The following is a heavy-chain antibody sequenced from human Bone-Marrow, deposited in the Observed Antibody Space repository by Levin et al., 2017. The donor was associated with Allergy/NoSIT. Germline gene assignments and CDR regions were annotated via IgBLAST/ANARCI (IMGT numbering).Heavy chain of an antibody. J-gene: IGHJ6*04. CDR2: ISGTPVTGTPMNT. CDR3: AKSWGYGDYHGMDV. V-gene: IGHV3-23*01. D-gene: IGHD4-17*01. Sequence: PGESLKISCEASGYTFTKYTMAWVRQAPGKGLEWVSSISGTPVTGTPMNTYYADSVRGRLTISRDNFRNTLYLQMNSLRVEDTAIYYCAKSWGYGDYHGMDVWGKGTTVTVSS. CDR1: GYTFTKYT.